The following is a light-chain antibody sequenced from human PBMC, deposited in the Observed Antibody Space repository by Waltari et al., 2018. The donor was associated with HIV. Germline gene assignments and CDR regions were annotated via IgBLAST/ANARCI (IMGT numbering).Light chain of an antibody. CDR1: NLGDKF. CDR2: QDT. J-gene: IGLJ2*01. V-gene: IGLV3-1*01. CDR3: QTWDSNTGL. Sequence: SYELTQPPSVSVSPGQTVTITCSGANLGDKFASWYQQKPGQSPVLLIYQDTTRPSGIPERFSGSNSGNTATLTISGTQAMDEAYYYCQTWDSNTGLFGGGTKLTVL.